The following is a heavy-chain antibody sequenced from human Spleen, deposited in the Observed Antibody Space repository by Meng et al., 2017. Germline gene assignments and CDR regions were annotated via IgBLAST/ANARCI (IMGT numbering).Heavy chain of an antibody. J-gene: IGHJ4*02. CDR1: GGTFSSYT. Sequence: ASVKVSCKASGGTFSSYTISWVRRAPGQGLEWMGRINPKSGDTHCAQKFQARVTMTGDTSISTAYMELSGLRSDDTAMYYCARDEDISAAGKLFGDYWGQGTLVTVSS. CDR3: ARDEDISAAGKLFGDY. V-gene: IGHV1-2*06. CDR2: INPKSGDT. D-gene: IGHD6-25*01.